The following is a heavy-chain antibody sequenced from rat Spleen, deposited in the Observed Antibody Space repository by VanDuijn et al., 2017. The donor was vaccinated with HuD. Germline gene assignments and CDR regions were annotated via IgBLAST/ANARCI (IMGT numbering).Heavy chain of an antibody. V-gene: IGHV2-13*01. J-gene: IGHJ2*01. D-gene: IGHD1-9*01. CDR1: GFSLISYA. CDR3: TKETMGVTPLIDY. Sequence: QVQLKESGPGLVQPSQTLSLTCTVSGFSLISYAVNWVRQPPGKGLEWMGGIWGDGSTNYNSALKSRLSISRDTSKSQVFLKMDSLQTEDTGTYYCTKETMGVTPLIDYWGQGVMVTVSS. CDR2: IWGDGST.